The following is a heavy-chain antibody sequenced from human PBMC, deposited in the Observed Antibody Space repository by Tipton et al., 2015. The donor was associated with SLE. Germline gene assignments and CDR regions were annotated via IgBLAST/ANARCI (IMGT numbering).Heavy chain of an antibody. D-gene: IGHD1-26*01. V-gene: IGHV4-34*01. CDR3: ARDSSGSYLGVYYYGMDV. J-gene: IGHJ6*02. Sequence: TLSLTCAVYGGSFSDYYWTWIRQPPGKGLEWIGEINHSGSTNYNPSLKSRVTISIDTSKNQFSLKLSSVTAADTAVYYCARDSSGSYLGVYYYGMDVWGQGTTVTVSS. CDR2: INHSGST. CDR1: GGSFSDYY.